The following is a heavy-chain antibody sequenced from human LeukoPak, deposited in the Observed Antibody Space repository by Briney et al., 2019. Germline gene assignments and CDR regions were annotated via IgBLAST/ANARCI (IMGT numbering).Heavy chain of an antibody. CDR1: EFTFSRYW. Sequence: GGSLRLSGAASEFTFSRYWMSWVRQAPGKGLEWVANIKTDGSEKYYVDSLKGRFIISRDNAKNSLYLQMNSLRAEDTAVYYCARDWDGSGWPIDYWGQGTLVTVSS. CDR3: ARDWDGSGWPIDY. J-gene: IGHJ4*02. CDR2: IKTDGSEK. V-gene: IGHV3-7*05. D-gene: IGHD6-19*01.